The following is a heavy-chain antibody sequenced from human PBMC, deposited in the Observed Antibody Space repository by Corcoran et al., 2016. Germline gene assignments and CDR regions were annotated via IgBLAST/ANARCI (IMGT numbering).Heavy chain of an antibody. CDR2: INSVSSSI. CDR1: GFTFSSYS. D-gene: IGHD4-17*01. CDR3: TKEADYGDYWWY. J-gene: IGHJ4*02. Sequence: EVQLVESGGGLVTPGGSLRLSCAASGFTFSSYSMNWVRQAPGRGLEWVSSINSVSSSIYYADSVKGRFTISRDNAKSSLYLQMNSLRAEDTAVYYCTKEADYGDYWWYWGQGALVTVSS. V-gene: IGHV3-21*01.